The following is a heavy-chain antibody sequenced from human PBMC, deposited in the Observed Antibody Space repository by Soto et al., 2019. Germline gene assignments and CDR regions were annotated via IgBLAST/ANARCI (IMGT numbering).Heavy chain of an antibody. Sequence: QVQLVQSGAEVKKPGASVKVSCKASGYTFTSYAMHWVRQAPGQRLEWMGWINAGDGNTKYSQKFQGRGPHTRGPTASTACMELSSLRSEDTAVDYWARDAMTTEFDYWGQGTLVTVSS. CDR1: GYTFTSYA. V-gene: IGHV1-3*01. CDR2: INAGDGNT. D-gene: IGHD4-4*01. J-gene: IGHJ4*02. CDR3: ARDAMTTEFDY.